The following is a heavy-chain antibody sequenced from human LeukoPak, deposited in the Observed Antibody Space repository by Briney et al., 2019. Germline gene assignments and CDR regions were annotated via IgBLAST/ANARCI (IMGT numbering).Heavy chain of an antibody. CDR3: ARGEGSMYYYDSSGYPDAFDI. V-gene: IGHV4-30-4*08. J-gene: IGHJ3*02. CDR1: GGSISSGDYY. Sequence: SQTLSLTCTVSGGSISSGDYYWSWIRQPPGKGLEWIGYIYYSGSTYYNPSLKSRVTISVDTSKNQFSLKLSSVTAADTAVYYCARGEGSMYYYDSSGYPDAFDIWGQGTMVTVSS. CDR2: IYYSGST. D-gene: IGHD3-22*01.